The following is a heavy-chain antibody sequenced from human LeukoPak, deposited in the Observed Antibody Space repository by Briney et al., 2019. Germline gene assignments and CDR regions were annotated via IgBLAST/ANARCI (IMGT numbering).Heavy chain of an antibody. CDR2: IYYSGST. J-gene: IGHJ6*02. V-gene: IGHV4-39*07. D-gene: IGHD2-15*01. CDR3: ARDGPATSYGMDV. Sequence: PSETLSLTCTVSGGSISSSSYYWGWIRQPPGKGLEWIGSIYYSGSTYYNPSLKSRVTISVDTSKNQFSLKLSSVTAADTAVYYCARDGPATSYGMDVWGQGTTVTVSS. CDR1: GGSISSSSYY.